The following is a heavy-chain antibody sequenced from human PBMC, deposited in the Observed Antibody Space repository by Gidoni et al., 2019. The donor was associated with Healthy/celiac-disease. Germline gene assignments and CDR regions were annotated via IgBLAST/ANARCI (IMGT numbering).Heavy chain of an antibody. CDR1: GFTFSSYG. V-gene: IGHV3-30*03. D-gene: IGHD3-10*01. J-gene: IGHJ4*02. CDR3: TLRELAFDY. Sequence: QVQLVESGGGVVQPGRSLRLSCAASGFTFSSYGMHWVRQAPGKGLEWVAVISYDGSNKYYADSVKGRFTISRDNSKNTLYLQMNSLRAEDTAVYYCTLRELAFDYWGQGTLVTVSS. CDR2: ISYDGSNK.